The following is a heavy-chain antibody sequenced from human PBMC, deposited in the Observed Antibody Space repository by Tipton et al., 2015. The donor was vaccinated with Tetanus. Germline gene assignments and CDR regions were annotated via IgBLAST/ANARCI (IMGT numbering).Heavy chain of an antibody. Sequence: SGSDFRSDSMNWVRQAPGKGLEWISYIGTGGTPIYYADSVKGRFTISRDNAKNSVFLQMNSLRVEDTAVYYCARETYYYDSSGVHNWFDPWGQGTLVTVSS. D-gene: IGHD3-22*01. CDR2: IGTGGTPI. CDR1: GSDFRSDS. J-gene: IGHJ5*02. CDR3: ARETYYYDSSGVHNWFDP. V-gene: IGHV3-48*01.